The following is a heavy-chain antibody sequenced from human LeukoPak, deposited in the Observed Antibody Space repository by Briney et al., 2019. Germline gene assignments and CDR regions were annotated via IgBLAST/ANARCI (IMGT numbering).Heavy chain of an antibody. V-gene: IGHV3-23*01. J-gene: IGHJ4*02. CDR1: GFTFSNYA. CDR2: ITDRGGDT. Sequence: GGSLRLSCAASGFTFSNYAMTWVRQAPGKGLEWVSAITDRGGDTYYGDSVKGRFTISRDNSKNTLYLQMNSLRAEDTAVYYCAKGYRGKYDYCGQGTLVTVSS. CDR3: AKGYRGKYDY. D-gene: IGHD1-26*01.